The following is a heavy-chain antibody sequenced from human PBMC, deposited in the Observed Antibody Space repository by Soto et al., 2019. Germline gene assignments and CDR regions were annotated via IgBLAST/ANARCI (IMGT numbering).Heavy chain of an antibody. CDR3: ARWTTVKRGWFDP. Sequence: SETLSLTCTVSGGSISSYYWSWIRQPPGKGLEWIGYIYYSGSTNYNPSLKSRVTISVDTSKNQFSLKLSSVTAADTAVYYCARWTTVKRGWFDPWGQGTLVTVSS. CDR2: IYYSGST. V-gene: IGHV4-59*01. CDR1: GGSISSYY. D-gene: IGHD4-17*01. J-gene: IGHJ5*02.